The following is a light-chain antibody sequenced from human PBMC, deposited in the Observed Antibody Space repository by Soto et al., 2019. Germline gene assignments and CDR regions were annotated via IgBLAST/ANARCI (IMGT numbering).Light chain of an antibody. Sequence: EIVVTQSPATLSVSPGERATLFCRASQSVSSNLAWYQQKPGQAPRLLIYGAFTRATGIPARFSGSGSGTEYTLTISSLQSEDFAVYYCQPYNNWPSITFGQGTRLEIK. CDR3: QPYNNWPSIT. CDR2: GAF. V-gene: IGKV3-15*01. CDR1: QSVSSN. J-gene: IGKJ5*01.